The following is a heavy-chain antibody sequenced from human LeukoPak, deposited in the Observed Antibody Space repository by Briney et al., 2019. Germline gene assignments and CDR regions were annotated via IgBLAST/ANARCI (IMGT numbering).Heavy chain of an antibody. V-gene: IGHV1-2*02. CDR3: ARALYSYVSGSNFDY. D-gene: IGHD5-18*01. Sequence: ASVKVSCKAYGYTFTPYYMHWVRQAPGQGLEWMGWINPDSGGTNYAQKFQGRVTMTRDTSISTAYMELSRLRSDDTAVYYCARALYSYVSGSNFDYWGQGTLVTVSS. CDR2: INPDSGGT. J-gene: IGHJ4*02. CDR1: GYTFTPYY.